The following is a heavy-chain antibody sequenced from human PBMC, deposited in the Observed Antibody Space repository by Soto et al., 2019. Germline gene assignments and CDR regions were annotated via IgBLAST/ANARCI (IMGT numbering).Heavy chain of an antibody. CDR3: AREYYSSSSVYYGMDV. CDR2: TYYRSKWYN. CDR1: GDGVSSNSAA. V-gene: IGHV6-1*01. J-gene: IGHJ6*02. D-gene: IGHD6-6*01. Sequence: PSQTLSLTCAISGDGVSSNSAAWNWIRQSPSRGLERLGRTYYRSKWYNDYAVSVKSRITINPDTSKNQFSLQLNSVTPADTAVYYCAREYYSSSSVYYGMDVWGQGTTVTVSS.